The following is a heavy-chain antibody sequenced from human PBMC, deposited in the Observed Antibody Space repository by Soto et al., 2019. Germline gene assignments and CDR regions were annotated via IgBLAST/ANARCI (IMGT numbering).Heavy chain of an antibody. J-gene: IGHJ6*02. V-gene: IGHV1-18*01. CDR2: ISTYNGDT. CDR1: GYTFTTSG. D-gene: IGHD1-26*01. CDR3: ARQGSWPYYYYGLDV. Sequence: QVQLVQSGPEVRKPGASVKVSCEASGYTFTTSGISWVRQVSGQGLEWMGWISTYNGDTNSAQNFQGRVLMTADTSTGTAYMELMSLKSDDTAVYYCARQGSWPYYYYGLDVWGQGTTVTVSS.